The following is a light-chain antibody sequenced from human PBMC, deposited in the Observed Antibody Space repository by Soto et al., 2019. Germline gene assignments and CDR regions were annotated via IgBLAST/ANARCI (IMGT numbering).Light chain of an antibody. V-gene: IGLV4-69*01. Sequence: QLVLTQSPSASASLGASVKLTCTLSSGHSSYAIAWHQQQPEKGPRYLMKLNSDGSHSKGDGIPDRFSGSSSGAERYLPISSRQSEDEADYYWQTWGTGTGVFGGGTKLTVL. CDR1: SGHSSYA. J-gene: IGLJ3*02. CDR2: LNSDGSH. CDR3: QTWGTGTGV.